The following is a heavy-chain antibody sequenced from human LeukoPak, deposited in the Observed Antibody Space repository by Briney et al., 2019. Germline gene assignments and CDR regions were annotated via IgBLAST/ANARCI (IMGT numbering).Heavy chain of an antibody. CDR1: GFSFSSYA. Sequence: GGSLRLSCAASGFSFSSYAMNWVRQAPGKGLEWVSSVSGSGSATYYADSVKGRFTISRDNSKNTLYLQKNSLRVEDTAVYFCAKAMTYYFDYWGQGALVTVSS. CDR2: VSGSGSAT. V-gene: IGHV3-23*01. D-gene: IGHD3-10*01. J-gene: IGHJ4*02. CDR3: AKAMTYYFDY.